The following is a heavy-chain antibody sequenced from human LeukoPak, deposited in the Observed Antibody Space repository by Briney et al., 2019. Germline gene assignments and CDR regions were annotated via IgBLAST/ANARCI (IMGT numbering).Heavy chain of an antibody. Sequence: GGSLRLSCAASGFTFSSYSMNWVRQAPGKGLEWVSSISSSSSYIYYADSVKGRFTISRDNAKNSLYLQMNSLRAEDTAVYYCARDIVVVPAAIGVFDYWGQGTLVTVSS. J-gene: IGHJ4*02. V-gene: IGHV3-21*01. D-gene: IGHD2-2*01. CDR1: GFTFSSYS. CDR2: ISSSSSYI. CDR3: ARDIVVVPAAIGVFDY.